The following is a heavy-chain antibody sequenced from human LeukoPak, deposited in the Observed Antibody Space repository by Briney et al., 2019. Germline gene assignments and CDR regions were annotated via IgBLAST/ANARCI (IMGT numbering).Heavy chain of an antibody. CDR3: ARGAVPDSATSELQIDY. D-gene: IGHD2-15*01. J-gene: IGHJ4*02. Sequence: GGSLRLSCAASGFTFSSYGMHWVRQAPGKGLEWVAVIWYDGSNKYYADSVKGRFTISRDNSKNTLYLQMNSLRAEDTAVYYCARGAVPDSATSELQIDYWGQGTLVTVSS. V-gene: IGHV3-33*01. CDR2: IWYDGSNK. CDR1: GFTFSSYG.